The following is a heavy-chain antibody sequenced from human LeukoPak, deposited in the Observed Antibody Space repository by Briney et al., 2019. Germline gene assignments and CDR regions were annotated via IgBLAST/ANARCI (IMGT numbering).Heavy chain of an antibody. CDR1: RGSISSYY. Sequence: PSETLSLTCTVSRGSISSYYWSWIRQPPGKGLEWIGYVYYSGSTNYNPSLKSRVTISVDTSKNQFSLKLRSVIAADTAMYYCARHWMAVAPSWYFAFCGRGTLVTVSS. J-gene: IGHJ2*01. V-gene: IGHV4-59*08. CDR3: ARHWMAVAPSWYFAF. D-gene: IGHD6-19*01. CDR2: VYYSGST.